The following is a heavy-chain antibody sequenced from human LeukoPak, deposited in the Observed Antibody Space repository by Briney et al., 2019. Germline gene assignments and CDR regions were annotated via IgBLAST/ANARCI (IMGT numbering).Heavy chain of an antibody. CDR3: ARVPELSYFDY. V-gene: IGHV3-21*01. Sequence: PGGSLRLSCAASGFTFTSYSMNWVRQAPGKGLEWVSSISTGSNYIYYADSVKGRFTISRDNAKNSLYLQMNSLRAEDTAVYYCARVPELSYFDYWGQGTLVTVSS. D-gene: IGHD1-26*01. CDR2: ISTGSNYI. CDR1: GFTFTSYS. J-gene: IGHJ4*02.